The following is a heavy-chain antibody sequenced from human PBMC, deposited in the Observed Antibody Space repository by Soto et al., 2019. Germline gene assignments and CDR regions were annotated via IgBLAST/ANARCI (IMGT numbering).Heavy chain of an antibody. D-gene: IGHD5-18*01. CDR3: ATVWVAGTALAPLIQH. CDR1: GDTFSKNG. J-gene: IGHJ1*01. V-gene: IGHV1-18*01. Sequence: QGQLVQSGAEVKKPGASVKVSCKASGDTFSKNGFSWVRQAPGQGLEWMGWINSYSGNTNYAQRLQGRVTMTTDTSTGTAYMELRSLRSDDTAVYYCATVWVAGTALAPLIQHWGQGTLVTVSS. CDR2: INSYSGNT.